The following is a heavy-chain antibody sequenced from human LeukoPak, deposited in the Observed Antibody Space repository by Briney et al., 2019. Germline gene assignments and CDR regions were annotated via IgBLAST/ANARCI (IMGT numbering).Heavy chain of an antibody. Sequence: LSLTCAVYGGSFSGYYWSWIRQPPGKGLEWVSAISTTGGTTYYADSVKGRFTISRDNAKNSLYLQMNSLRAEDTALYYCAKELIIGRDYWGQGTLVTVSS. D-gene: IGHD3-16*01. CDR2: ISTTGGTT. V-gene: IGHV3-11*01. J-gene: IGHJ4*02. CDR1: GGSFSGYY. CDR3: AKELIIGRDY.